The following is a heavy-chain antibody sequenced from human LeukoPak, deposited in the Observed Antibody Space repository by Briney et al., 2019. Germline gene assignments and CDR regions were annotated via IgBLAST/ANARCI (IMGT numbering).Heavy chain of an antibody. CDR2: IYYSGST. CDR3: ARVGVPAARDPEIDY. V-gene: IGHV4-39*07. J-gene: IGHJ4*02. CDR1: GGSISSSSYY. D-gene: IGHD2-2*01. Sequence: PSETLSLTCTVSGGSISSSSYYWGWLHQPPGKGLEWIGSIYYSGSTYYNPSLKSRVTISVDRSKNQFSLKLSSVTAADTAVYYCARVGVPAARDPEIDYWGQGTLVTVSS.